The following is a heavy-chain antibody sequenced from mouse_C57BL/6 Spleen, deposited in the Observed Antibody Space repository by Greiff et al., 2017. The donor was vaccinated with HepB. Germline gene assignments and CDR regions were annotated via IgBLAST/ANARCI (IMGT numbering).Heavy chain of an antibody. Sequence: VQLQQSGAELVRPGASVKLSCKASGYTFTDYYINWVKQRPGQGLEWIARIYPGSGNTYYNEKFKGKATLTAEKSSSTAYMQLSSLTSEDSAVYFCARSWDERYFDVWGTGTTVTVSS. CDR3: ARSWDERYFDV. CDR1: GYTFTDYY. D-gene: IGHD4-1*01. V-gene: IGHV1-76*01. CDR2: IYPGSGNT. J-gene: IGHJ1*03.